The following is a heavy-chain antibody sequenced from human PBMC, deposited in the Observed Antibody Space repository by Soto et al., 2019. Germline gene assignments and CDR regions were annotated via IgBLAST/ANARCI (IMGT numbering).Heavy chain of an antibody. CDR3: ARKSDRLLEWLLRGTYYFDF. J-gene: IGHJ4*02. CDR1: GFTFSSYW. Sequence: EVQLVESGGGLVQPGGSLRLSCAASGFTFSSYWMSWVRQAPGKGLEWVANIRQDGSEKYYVDSVKGRFTISRDNAKNSLYLQVNSLRAEDTAVYYCARKSDRLLEWLLRGTYYFDFWGQGTLVTVSS. CDR2: IRQDGSEK. D-gene: IGHD3-3*01. V-gene: IGHV3-7*01.